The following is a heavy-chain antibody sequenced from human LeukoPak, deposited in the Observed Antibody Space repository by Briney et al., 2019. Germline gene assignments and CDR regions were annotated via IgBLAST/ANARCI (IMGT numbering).Heavy chain of an antibody. Sequence: PSETLSLTCIVSGDSISSYYWTWIRQPPGKGLEWIGYIYYSGSTNYNPSLKSRVTISVDTSKNQFSLKLSSVTAADTAVYYCARLYSSGWYLGSWGQGTLVTVSS. D-gene: IGHD6-13*01. V-gene: IGHV4-59*08. J-gene: IGHJ5*02. CDR2: IYYSGST. CDR1: GDSISSYY. CDR3: ARLYSSGWYLGS.